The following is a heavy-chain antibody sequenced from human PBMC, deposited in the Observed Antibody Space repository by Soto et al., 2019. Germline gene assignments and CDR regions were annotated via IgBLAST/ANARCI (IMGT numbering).Heavy chain of an antibody. Sequence: GGSLRLSCAASGFTFSSYAMSWVRQAPGKGLEWVSAISGSGGSTYYADSVKGRFTISRDNSKNTLYLQMNSLRAEDTAVYYTAKDFGEYSSARFNDYWGQGTLVTVSS. CDR2: ISGSGGST. D-gene: IGHD6-19*01. CDR3: AKDFGEYSSARFNDY. J-gene: IGHJ4*02. V-gene: IGHV3-23*01. CDR1: GFTFSSYA.